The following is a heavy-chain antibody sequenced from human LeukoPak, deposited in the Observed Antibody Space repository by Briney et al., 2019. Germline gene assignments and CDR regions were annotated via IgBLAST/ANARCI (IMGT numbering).Heavy chain of an antibody. V-gene: IGHV3-48*03. Sequence: PGGSLRLSCAASGFTFSSYEMNWVRQAPGKGLEWVSYISSSGNTIYYADSVKGRFTISRDNAKNSLYLQMNSLRAEDTAVYYCAKQYTTGWYGWFDPWGQETLVTVSS. CDR2: ISSSGNTI. D-gene: IGHD6-19*01. CDR3: AKQYTTGWYGWFDP. J-gene: IGHJ5*02. CDR1: GFTFSSYE.